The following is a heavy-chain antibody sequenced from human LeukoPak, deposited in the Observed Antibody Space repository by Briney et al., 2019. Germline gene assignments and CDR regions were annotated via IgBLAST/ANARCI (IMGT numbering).Heavy chain of an antibody. CDR3: AKETTYYYDTPIDYFDY. D-gene: IGHD3-22*01. CDR1: GFNFGDHA. V-gene: IGHV3-21*01. Sequence: GGSLRLSCTGFGFNFGDHAMSWVRQAPGKGLEWVSSISSSSSYIYYADSVKGRFTISRDNAKNSLYLQMNSLRAEDTAVYYCAKETTYYYDTPIDYFDYWGQGTLVTVSS. J-gene: IGHJ4*02. CDR2: ISSSSSYI.